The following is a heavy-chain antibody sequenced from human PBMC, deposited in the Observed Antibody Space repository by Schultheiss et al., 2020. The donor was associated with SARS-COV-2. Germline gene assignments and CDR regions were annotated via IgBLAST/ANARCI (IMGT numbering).Heavy chain of an antibody. CDR3: AKGSVAGHYYYGMDV. D-gene: IGHD6-19*01. CDR2: ISGSGGST. CDR1: GFTFSSYA. V-gene: IGHV3-23*01. J-gene: IGHJ6*02. Sequence: GGSLRLSCAASGFTFSSYAMSWVRQAPGKGLEWVSAISGSGGSTYYADSVKGRFTISRDNSKNTLYLQMNSLRAEDTAVYYCAKGSVAGHYYYGMDVWGQGTTVTGSS.